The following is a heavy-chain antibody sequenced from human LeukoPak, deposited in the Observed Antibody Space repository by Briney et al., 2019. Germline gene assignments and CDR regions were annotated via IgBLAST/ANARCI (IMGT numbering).Heavy chain of an antibody. V-gene: IGHV4-4*02. Sequence: SETLSLTCAVSGGSISSSSSICWTWVRQPPGEGLEWIGEIYHDGATNYNPSLKSRVTMLLDKSKDQFFLKLNSVTAADTAVYYCARNGGNSDYGYWGQGTLVTVSA. CDR2: IYHDGAT. D-gene: IGHD4-23*01. CDR1: GGSISSSSSIC. J-gene: IGHJ4*02. CDR3: ARNGGNSDYGY.